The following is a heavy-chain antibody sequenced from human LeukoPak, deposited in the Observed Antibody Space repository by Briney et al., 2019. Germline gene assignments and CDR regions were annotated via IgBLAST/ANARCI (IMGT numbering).Heavy chain of an antibody. V-gene: IGHV4-39*07. CDR3: VTVVVNWNYLTF. CDR1: GGSIISSNYY. J-gene: IGHJ4*02. D-gene: IGHD1-7*01. Sequence: RPSETLSLTCSVSGGSIISSNYYWGWIRQPPGKGLEWIGNIYHSGSTYYNPSLKSRVTISVDTSKNDFSLKLISVTAADTAVYYRVTVVVNWNYLTFWGQGTLASVSS. CDR2: IYHSGST.